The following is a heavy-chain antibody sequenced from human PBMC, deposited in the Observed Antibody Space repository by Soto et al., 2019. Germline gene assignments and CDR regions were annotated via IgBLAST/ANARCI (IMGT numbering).Heavy chain of an antibody. CDR1: GDSIRNSNW. CDR2: IYHSETT. Sequence: PSETLSLTCSVSGDSIRNSNWWSWVRQPPGKGLEWIGEIYHSETTKYTPSLKSRVTISTDTSKNQFSLNLTSVTAADTAVYYCATFPSYYGSGPDYYYGMDVWGQGITVT. J-gene: IGHJ6*02. V-gene: IGHV4-4*02. CDR3: ATFPSYYGSGPDYYYGMDV. D-gene: IGHD3-10*01.